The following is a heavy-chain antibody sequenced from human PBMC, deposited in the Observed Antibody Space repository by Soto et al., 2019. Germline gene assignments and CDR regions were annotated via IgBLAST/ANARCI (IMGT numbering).Heavy chain of an antibody. CDR1: GFTFSSYA. Sequence: GGSLRLSCAASGFTFSSYAMSWVRLAPGKGLEWVSIVDGSGGDTSYADSVKGRFTISRDNSKNTLYLQMNSLRAEDTAVYYCASSADSGYCSGGSFYVYCGQGTLVIVSA. D-gene: IGHD2-15*01. CDR3: ASSADSGYCSGGSFYVY. V-gene: IGHV3-23*01. J-gene: IGHJ4*02. CDR2: VDGSGGDT.